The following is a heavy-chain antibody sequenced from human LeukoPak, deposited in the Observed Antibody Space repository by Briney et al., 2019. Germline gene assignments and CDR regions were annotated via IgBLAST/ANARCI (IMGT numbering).Heavy chain of an antibody. V-gene: IGHV4-4*07. D-gene: IGHD3-10*01. CDR3: ARAYYYGSGSYLLDP. CDR2: IYTSGST. J-gene: IGHJ5*02. CDR1: GSSISSYY. Sequence: PSETLSLTCTVSGSSISSYYWSWIRQPAGKGLEWIGRIYTSGSTNYNPSLKSRVTMSVDTSKNQFSLKLSSVTAADTAVYYCARAYYYGSGSYLLDPWGQGTLVTVSS.